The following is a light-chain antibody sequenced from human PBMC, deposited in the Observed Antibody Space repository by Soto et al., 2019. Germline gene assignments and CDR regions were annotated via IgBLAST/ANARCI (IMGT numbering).Light chain of an antibody. CDR2: GVS. V-gene: IGKV3-20*01. Sequence: EIVLTQSPGTLSLSPGERATLSCRASQSVSSRYLAWYQQKPGQAPRLLIYGVSSRATGIPDRFSGSGSGTDFTLTISRLEPEDLAVYYCQQYCSSPPWTFGQGTKVEIK. CDR3: QQYCSSPPWT. CDR1: QSVSSRY. J-gene: IGKJ1*01.